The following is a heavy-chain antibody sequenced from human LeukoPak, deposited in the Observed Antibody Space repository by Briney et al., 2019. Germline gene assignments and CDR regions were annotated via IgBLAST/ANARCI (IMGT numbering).Heavy chain of an antibody. V-gene: IGHV3-23*01. J-gene: IGHJ4*02. CDR1: GFTFSSYA. CDR3: AKGSYYDSSGSFYFDY. Sequence: GGSLRLSCAASGFTFSSYAMSWVRQAPGKGLEWVSGISGSGDNTYYADSVKGRFTISRDNSKITLYVQVNSLGTEDTAAYYCAKGSYYDSSGSFYFDYWGQGTLVTVSS. D-gene: IGHD3-22*01. CDR2: ISGSGDNT.